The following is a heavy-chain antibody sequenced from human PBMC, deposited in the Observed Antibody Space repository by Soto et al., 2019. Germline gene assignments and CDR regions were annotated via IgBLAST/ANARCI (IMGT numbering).Heavy chain of an antibody. CDR2: IYYSGST. J-gene: IGHJ6*03. D-gene: IGHD2-15*01. CDR3: ARGDNCSGGSCYKNYYYYHMDV. Sequence: SETLSLTCTVSGGSISSYYWSWIRQHPGKGLEWIGYIYYSGSTYYNPSLKSRVTISVDTSKNQFSLKLSSVTAADTAVYYCARGDNCSGGSCYKNYYYYHMDVWGQGTTVTVSS. V-gene: IGHV4-59*06. CDR1: GGSISSYY.